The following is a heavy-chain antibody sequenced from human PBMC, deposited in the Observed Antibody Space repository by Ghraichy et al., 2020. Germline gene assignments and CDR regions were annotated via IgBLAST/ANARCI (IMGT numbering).Heavy chain of an antibody. Sequence: GGSLRLSCAASGFTFSSYSMNWVRQAPGKGLEWVSSISSSSSYIYYADSVKGRFTISRDNAKNSLYLQMNSLRAEDTAVYYCARDSLGSHGYFDYWGQGTLVTVSS. D-gene: IGHD3-10*01. CDR1: GFTFSSYS. V-gene: IGHV3-21*01. CDR3: ARDSLGSHGYFDY. CDR2: ISSSSSYI. J-gene: IGHJ4*02.